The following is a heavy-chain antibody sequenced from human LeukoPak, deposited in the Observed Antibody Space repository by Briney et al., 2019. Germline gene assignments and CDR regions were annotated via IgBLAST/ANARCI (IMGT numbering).Heavy chain of an antibody. J-gene: IGHJ4*02. CDR1: GYTFTGYY. CDR3: ARECIRTARITIFGVVGY. Sequence: GASVKVSCKASGYTFTGYYMHWVRQAPGQGLEWMGWINPNSGGTNYAQKFQGRVTMTRDTSISTAYMELSRLRSDDTAVYYCARECIRTARITIFGVVGYWGQGTLVTASS. V-gene: IGHV1-2*02. D-gene: IGHD3-3*01. CDR2: INPNSGGT.